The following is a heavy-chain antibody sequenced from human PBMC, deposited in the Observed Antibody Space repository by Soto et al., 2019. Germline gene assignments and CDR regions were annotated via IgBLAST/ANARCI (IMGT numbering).Heavy chain of an antibody. J-gene: IGHJ4*02. Sequence: GASVKVSWKASGYTFTRYAIHWVRQAPGQRLEWMGWINAGYGNTKYSQKFQGRVTITRETSASTAFMELNSLRSEDTALYYVARTYYDILTGYSPNPFDYWGQGTLVTVSS. CDR3: ARTYYDILTGYSPNPFDY. CDR1: GYTFTRYA. V-gene: IGHV1-3*01. D-gene: IGHD3-9*01. CDR2: INAGYGNT.